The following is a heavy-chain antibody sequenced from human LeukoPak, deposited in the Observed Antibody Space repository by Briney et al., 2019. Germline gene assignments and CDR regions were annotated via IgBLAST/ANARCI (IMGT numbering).Heavy chain of an antibody. CDR2: ISTSSSYI. Sequence: PGGSLRLSCAASAFTFSSYSMNWVRQAPGKGLEWVSFISTSSSYIHYADSVKGRFTISRDNAKNSLYLQMNSLRAEDTAVYYCARDGGGGDCYPGCKDAFDIWGQGTMVTVSS. J-gene: IGHJ3*02. CDR1: AFTFSSYS. D-gene: IGHD2-21*02. V-gene: IGHV3-21*01. CDR3: ARDGGGGDCYPGCKDAFDI.